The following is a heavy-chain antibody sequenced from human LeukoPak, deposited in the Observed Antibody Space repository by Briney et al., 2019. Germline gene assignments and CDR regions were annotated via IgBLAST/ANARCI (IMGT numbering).Heavy chain of an antibody. Sequence: ASVKVSCKASGNTFTSFHIHWVRQAPGQGLEYMGIIKVYGDTTIYAQRFQGRITMTRDTSTSTVYMELSSLNSEDTAVYYCARESPSTFYFDYWGQGTLVTVSS. J-gene: IGHJ4*02. CDR3: ARESPSTFYFDY. CDR1: GNTFTSFH. CDR2: IKVYGDTT. V-gene: IGHV1-46*01. D-gene: IGHD1-1*01.